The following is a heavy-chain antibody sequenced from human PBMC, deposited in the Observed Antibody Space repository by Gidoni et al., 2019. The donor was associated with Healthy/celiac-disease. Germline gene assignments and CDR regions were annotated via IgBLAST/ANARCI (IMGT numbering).Heavy chain of an antibody. J-gene: IGHJ4*02. Sequence: EVQLVQSGAAVKKPGESLRISCKGSGYSFTSYWISWVRQMPGKGLEWMGRIDPSDSYTNYSPSFQGHVTISADKSISTAYLQWSSLKASDTAMYYCATGDYFAERSVDYWGQGTLVTVSS. CDR2: IDPSDSYT. D-gene: IGHD3-9*01. CDR3: ATGDYFAERSVDY. CDR1: GYSFTSYW. V-gene: IGHV5-10-1*03.